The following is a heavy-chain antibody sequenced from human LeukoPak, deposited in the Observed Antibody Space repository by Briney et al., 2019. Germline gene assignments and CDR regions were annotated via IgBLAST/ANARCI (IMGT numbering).Heavy chain of an antibody. CDR2: IYYTGST. J-gene: IGHJ3*02. CDR1: GGSISSDH. V-gene: IGHV4-59*01. D-gene: IGHD3-10*01. CDR3: ARPSRSISTAGAFDI. Sequence: KPSETLSLTCTVSGGSISSDHWNWIRQPPGKGLEWIGYIYYTGSTNYNPSLKSRVTISVGTSKNQFSLKLSSVTAADTAVYYCARPSRSISTAGAFDIWGQGTMVTVSS.